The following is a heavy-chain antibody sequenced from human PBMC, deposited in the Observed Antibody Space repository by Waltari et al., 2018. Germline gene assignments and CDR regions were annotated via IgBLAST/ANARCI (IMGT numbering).Heavy chain of an antibody. CDR2: IYYSGST. Sequence: QVQLQESGPGLVKPSETLSLTCTDSGGSISSYYWGWIRQPPGKGLEWIGYIYYSGSTNYNPSLKSRVTISVDTSKNQFSLKLSSVTAADTAVYYCARLSSSWYRPYYFDYWGQGTLVTVSS. CDR1: GGSISSYY. J-gene: IGHJ4*02. D-gene: IGHD6-13*01. V-gene: IGHV4-59*01. CDR3: ARLSSSWYRPYYFDY.